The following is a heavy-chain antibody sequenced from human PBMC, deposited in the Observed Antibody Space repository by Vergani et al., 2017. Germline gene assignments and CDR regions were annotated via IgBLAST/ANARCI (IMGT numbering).Heavy chain of an antibody. CDR1: GYTFTSYA. D-gene: IGHD2-15*01. J-gene: IGHJ5*02. V-gene: IGHV1-69*13. CDR3: ARDSAAPA. Sequence: QVQLVQSGAEVKKPGASVKVSCKASGYTFTSYAMHWVRQAPGQRLEWMGGIIPIFGTANYAQKFQGRVTITADESTGTAYMELSSLRSEDTAVYYCARDSAAPAWGEGTLVTGSS. CDR2: IIPIFGTA.